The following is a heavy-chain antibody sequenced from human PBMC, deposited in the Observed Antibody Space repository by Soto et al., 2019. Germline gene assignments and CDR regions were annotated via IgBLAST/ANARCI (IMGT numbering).Heavy chain of an antibody. J-gene: IGHJ4*02. CDR2: INHSGST. D-gene: IGHD2-8*02. V-gene: IGHV4-34*01. CDR1: GGSFSGYY. CDR3: ARDKITGLFDY. Sequence: SETLSLTCAVYGGSFSGYYWTWIRQPPGTGLEWIGEINHSGSTNYNPSLKSRVTISVDTSKNQFSLKLTSVTAADTAVSYCARDKITGLFDYWGQGTLVT.